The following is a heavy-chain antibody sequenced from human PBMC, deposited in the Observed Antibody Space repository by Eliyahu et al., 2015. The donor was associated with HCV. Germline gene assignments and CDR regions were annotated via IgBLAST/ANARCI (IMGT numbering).Heavy chain of an antibody. CDR1: GFTFSNAW. Sequence: EVQLVESGGGLVKPGGSLRLSCAASGFTFSNAWMSWVRQAPGKGLEWVGRIKSKTDGGTTDYAAPVKGRFTISRDDSKNTLYLQMNSLKTEDTAVYYCTTDSGPGYDSSGYYAFDIWGQGTMVTVSS. CDR2: IKSKTDGGTT. V-gene: IGHV3-15*01. J-gene: IGHJ3*02. D-gene: IGHD3-22*01. CDR3: TTDSGPGYDSSGYYAFDI.